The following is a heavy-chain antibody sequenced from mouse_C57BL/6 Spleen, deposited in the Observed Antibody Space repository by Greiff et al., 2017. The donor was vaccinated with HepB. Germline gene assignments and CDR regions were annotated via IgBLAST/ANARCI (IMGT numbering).Heavy chain of an antibody. J-gene: IGHJ4*01. D-gene: IGHD1-1*01. V-gene: IGHV5-4*01. CDR2: ISDGGSYT. CDR3: ARDIYYYGSSHYAMDY. CDR1: GFTFSSYA. Sequence: EVQLVESGGGLVKPGGSLKLSCAASGFTFSSYAMSWVRQTPEKRLEWVATISDGGSYTYYPDNVKGRFTISRDNAKNNLYLQMSHLKSEDTAMYYCARDIYYYGSSHYAMDYRGQGTSVTVSS.